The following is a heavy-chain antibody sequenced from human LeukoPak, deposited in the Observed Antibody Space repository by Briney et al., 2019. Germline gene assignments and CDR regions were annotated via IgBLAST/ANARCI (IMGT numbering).Heavy chain of an antibody. CDR3: ARDSGSMRWFDP. CDR2: MSTSGNS. V-gene: IGHV4-4*07. J-gene: IGHJ5*02. CDR1: GGPISGYY. Sequence: SETLSLTCTVSGGPISGYYWLCIRQPAGKGREGIGRMSTSGNSNYIPSLVSRVTMSVDTSKHQCSLNLSSVTAADTAVYYCARDSGSMRWFDPWGQGTLVTVSS. D-gene: IGHD6-25*01.